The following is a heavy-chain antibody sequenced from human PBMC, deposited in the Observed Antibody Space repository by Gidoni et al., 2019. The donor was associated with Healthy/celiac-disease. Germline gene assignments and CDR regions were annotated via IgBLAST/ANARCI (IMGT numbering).Heavy chain of an antibody. D-gene: IGHD6-13*01. V-gene: IGHV4-34*01. Sequence: QVQLQQWGAGLLKPSETLSLTCAVSGGSFSGYYWSWIRQPPGKGLEWIGEINHSGSTNYNPSLKSRVTISVDTSKNQFSLKLSSVTAADTAVYYCARTGYSSILRHGASGYWGQGTLVTVSS. CDR2: INHSGST. J-gene: IGHJ4*02. CDR3: ARTGYSSILRHGASGY. CDR1: GGSFSGYY.